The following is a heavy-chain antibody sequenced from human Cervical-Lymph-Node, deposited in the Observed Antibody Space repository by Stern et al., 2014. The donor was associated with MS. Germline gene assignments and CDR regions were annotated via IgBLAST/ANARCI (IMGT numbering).Heavy chain of an antibody. V-gene: IGHV1-2*06. CDR2: ISPKNGDT. CDR1: GFTFSNYY. J-gene: IGHJ6*02. CDR3: AENMDV. Sequence: QLEQSGAEVKKPRASVQVSCKPSGFTFSNYYVHWLRKAPGQRPERMGRISPKNGDTKYATKFLGRVTITRDTSVGLHRLEGTRLRLDDTAIYYCAENMDVWGQGTTVTVSS.